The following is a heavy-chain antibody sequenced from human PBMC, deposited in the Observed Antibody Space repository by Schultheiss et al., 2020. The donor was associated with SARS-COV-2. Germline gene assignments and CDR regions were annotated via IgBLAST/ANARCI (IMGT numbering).Heavy chain of an antibody. CDR2: INHSGST. D-gene: IGHD5-24*01. J-gene: IGHJ4*02. Sequence: SETLSLTCTVSGGSISSGGYYWSWIRQPPGKGMEWIGEINHSGSTNYNPSLKSRVTISVDTSKNQFSLKLSSVTAADTAVYYCARVMPGDGYNPIDYWGQGTLVTVSS. CDR3: ARVMPGDGYNPIDY. V-gene: IGHV4-39*07. CDR1: GGSISSGGYY.